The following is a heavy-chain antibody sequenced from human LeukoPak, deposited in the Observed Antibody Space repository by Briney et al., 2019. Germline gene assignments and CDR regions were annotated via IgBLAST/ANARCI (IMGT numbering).Heavy chain of an antibody. V-gene: IGHV3-48*02. CDR1: GFGFTFVSYN. CDR3: AASGSFSSFGY. D-gene: IGHD3-10*01. J-gene: IGHJ4*02. Sequence: PGGSLRLSCAASGFGFTFVSYNLNWVRQAPGKGLEWVSYISSSSRLIYYADSVKGRFTISRDNANNSLYLRMNSLTDEDTAVYYRAASGSFSSFGYWGQGTLVTVSS. CDR2: ISSSSRLI.